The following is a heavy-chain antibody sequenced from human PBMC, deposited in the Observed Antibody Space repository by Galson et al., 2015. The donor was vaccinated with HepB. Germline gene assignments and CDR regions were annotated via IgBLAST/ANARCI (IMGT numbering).Heavy chain of an antibody. CDR1: GYTFTSYA. Sequence: SVKVSCKASGYTFTSYAMHWVRQAPGQRLEWMGWINAGNGNTKYSQKFQGRVTITRDTSASTAYMELSSLRSEDTAVYYCARVGYDFWSGHYGMDVWGQGPTVTVSS. J-gene: IGHJ6*02. V-gene: IGHV1-3*01. CDR2: INAGNGNT. D-gene: IGHD3-3*01. CDR3: ARVGYDFWSGHYGMDV.